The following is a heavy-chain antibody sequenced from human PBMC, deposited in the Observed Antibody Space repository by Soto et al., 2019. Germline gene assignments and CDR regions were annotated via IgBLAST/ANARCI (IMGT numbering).Heavy chain of an antibody. CDR2: LKSDGSST. J-gene: IGHJ4*02. D-gene: IGHD3-10*01. CDR1: GFTFSTYW. CDR3: ARGAFCYYGSGSYIDD. V-gene: IGHV3-74*01. Sequence: EVHLVESGGGLVQPGGSLRLSCAASGFTFSTYWMHWVRQAPGKGLVWVSRLKSDGSSTVYADSVKGRFTISRDNAKNALYLQMNSLRAEDTAVYYCARGAFCYYGSGSYIDDWGQGTLVTVSS.